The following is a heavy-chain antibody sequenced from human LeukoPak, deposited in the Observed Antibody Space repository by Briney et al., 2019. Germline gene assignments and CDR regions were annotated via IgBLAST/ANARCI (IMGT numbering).Heavy chain of an antibody. Sequence: ASVKVSCKASGGTFSSYAISWVRQAPGQRLEWMGKIIPIFGTANYAQKFQGRVTITTDESTSTAYMELSSLRSEDTAVYYCAREYCSSTSCYAIFYFDLWGRGTLVTVSS. CDR2: IIPIFGTA. J-gene: IGHJ2*01. CDR3: AREYCSSTSCYAIFYFDL. D-gene: IGHD2-2*01. V-gene: IGHV1-69*05. CDR1: GGTFSSYA.